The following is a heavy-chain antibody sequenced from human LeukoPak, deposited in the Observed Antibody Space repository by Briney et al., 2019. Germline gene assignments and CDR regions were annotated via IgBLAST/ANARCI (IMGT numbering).Heavy chain of an antibody. Sequence: GGSLRLSCAASGFTFSDYYMSWIHQAPGKGLEWVSYISSSGSTIYYADSVKGRYTISRDNAKNSLYLQMNSLRAEDTAVYYCARDALTKTSCYADYWGQGTLVTVSS. CDR1: GFTFSDYY. CDR3: ARDALTKTSCYADY. J-gene: IGHJ4*02. V-gene: IGHV3-11*01. D-gene: IGHD2-2*01. CDR2: ISSSGSTI.